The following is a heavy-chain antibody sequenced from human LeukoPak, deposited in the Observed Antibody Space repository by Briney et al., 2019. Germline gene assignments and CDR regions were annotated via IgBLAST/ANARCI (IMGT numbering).Heavy chain of an antibody. J-gene: IGHJ2*01. Sequence: PSETLSLTCTVSGGSISSYYWSWIRQPPGKGLEWIGYIYYSGSTNYNPSLKSRVTISVDTSKNQFSLKLSSVTAADTAVYYCARAKRGVVAASYWYFDLWGRGTLVTVSS. CDR2: IYYSGST. CDR1: GGSISSYY. CDR3: ARAKRGVVAASYWYFDL. D-gene: IGHD2-15*01. V-gene: IGHV4-59*12.